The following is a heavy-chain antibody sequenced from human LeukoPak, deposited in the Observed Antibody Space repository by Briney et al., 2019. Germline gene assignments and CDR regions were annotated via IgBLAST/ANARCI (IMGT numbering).Heavy chain of an antibody. CDR2: IYSSGST. CDR1: GGSISSSGYY. J-gene: IGHJ2*01. CDR3: ARGQYHLLYWYFDL. D-gene: IGHD2-2*01. Sequence: SETLSLTCTVSGGSISSSGYYWGWIRQPPGKGLEWIGRIYSSGSTNYNPSLKRRVTMTVDTSKNQFSLKLSSVTAADTAVYYCARGQYHLLYWYFDLWGRGTLVTVSS. V-gene: IGHV4-39*07.